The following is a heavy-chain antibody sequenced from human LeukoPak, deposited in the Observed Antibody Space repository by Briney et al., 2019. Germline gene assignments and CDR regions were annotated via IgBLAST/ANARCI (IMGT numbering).Heavy chain of an antibody. CDR1: GGSISSGGYY. CDR3: ASLTPTYYDILTGYYNRWFDP. V-gene: IGHV4-31*03. J-gene: IGHJ5*02. Sequence: SETLSLTCTVSGGSISSGGYYWSWIRQHPGKGLEWIGYIYYSGSTYYNPSLKSRVTISVDTSKNQFSLKLSSVTAADTAVYYCASLTPTYYDILTGYYNRWFDPWGQGTLVTVSS. CDR2: IYYSGST. D-gene: IGHD3-9*01.